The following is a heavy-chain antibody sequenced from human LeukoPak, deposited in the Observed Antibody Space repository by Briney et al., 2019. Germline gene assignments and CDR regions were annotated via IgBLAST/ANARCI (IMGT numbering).Heavy chain of an antibody. CDR3: AVQLGNLDY. D-gene: IGHD5-18*01. V-gene: IGHV3-74*01. CDR1: GFSISAYW. J-gene: IGHJ4*02. CDR2: ISSDGRST. Sequence: GGSLRLSCAASGFSISAYWMHWVRQAPGKGLVWVSRISSDGRSTNYADSVKGRFTISRDNAKNTLYLQMNSLRAEDTAVYYCAVQLGNLDYWGQGTLVTVSS.